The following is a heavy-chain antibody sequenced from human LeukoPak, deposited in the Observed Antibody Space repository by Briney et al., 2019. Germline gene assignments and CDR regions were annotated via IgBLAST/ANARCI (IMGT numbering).Heavy chain of an antibody. CDR3: ARDLVIGGYYYDSSGSY. V-gene: IGHV4-34*01. CDR1: GGSFSGYY. J-gene: IGHJ4*02. CDR2: INHSGST. Sequence: PSETLSLTCAVYGGSFSGYYWSWIRQPPGKGLEWIGEINHSGSTNYNPSLKSRVTISVDTSKNQFSLKLSSVTAADTAVYYCARDLVIGGYYYDSSGSYWGQGTLVTVSS. D-gene: IGHD3-22*01.